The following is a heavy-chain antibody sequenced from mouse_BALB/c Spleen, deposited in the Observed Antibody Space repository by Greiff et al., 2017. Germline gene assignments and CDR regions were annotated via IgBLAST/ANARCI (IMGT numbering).Heavy chain of an antibody. CDR1: GFSLTDYG. J-gene: IGHJ3*02. CDR3: ARDGK. Sequence: VHLVESGPGLVAPSQSLSITCTVSGFSLTDYGVNWVRQPPGKGLEWLGMIWGDGSTDYNSALKSRLSISKDNSKSQVFLKMNSLQTDDTARYYCARDGKWGQGTLVTVSA. CDR2: IWGDGST. V-gene: IGHV2-6-7*01.